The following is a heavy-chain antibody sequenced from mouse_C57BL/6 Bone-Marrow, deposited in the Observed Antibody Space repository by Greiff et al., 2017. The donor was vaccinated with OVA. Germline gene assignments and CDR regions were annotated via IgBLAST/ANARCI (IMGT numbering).Heavy chain of an antibody. CDR2: IWSGGST. V-gene: IGHV2-2*02. CDR3: ARNSGSSYVHFYYAMDY. CDR1: GFSLTSYG. J-gene: IGHJ4*01. D-gene: IGHD1-1*01. Sequence: VKLMESGPGLVQPSQSLSITCTVSGFSLTSYGVHWVRQSPGKGLEWLGVIWSGGSTDYNAAFISRLSISKDNSKSQVFFKMNSLQANDTAIYYCARNSGSSYVHFYYAMDYWGQGTSVTVSS.